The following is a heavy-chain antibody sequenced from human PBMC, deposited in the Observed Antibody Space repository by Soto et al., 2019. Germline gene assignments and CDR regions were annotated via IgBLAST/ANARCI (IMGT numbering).Heavy chain of an antibody. CDR3: ARDPVCSGGSCYDY. Sequence: GSLRLSCAASGFTFSRYWMTWVRQAPGKGLEWVANIKQDGSEIYYVDSVKGRFTISRDNAENSLYLQMNSLRAEDTAVYYCARDPVCSGGSCYDYWGQGALVTVSS. V-gene: IGHV3-7*01. J-gene: IGHJ4*02. CDR1: GFTFSRYW. D-gene: IGHD2-15*01. CDR2: IKQDGSEI.